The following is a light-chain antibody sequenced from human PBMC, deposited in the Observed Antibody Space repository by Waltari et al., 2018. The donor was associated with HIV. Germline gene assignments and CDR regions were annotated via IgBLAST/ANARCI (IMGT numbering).Light chain of an antibody. Sequence: DIQMTQYPSSLAAYVGDRVTIPCRASQNISSYLSWYQQKPGKGPNLLIYAASSLQSGAPSRFSGSGSGTNFTLTISSLQPEDFATYYCQQTYSTHTTFGGGSKVEIK. CDR2: AAS. CDR3: QQTYSTHTT. CDR1: QNISSY. V-gene: IGKV1-39*01. J-gene: IGKJ4*01.